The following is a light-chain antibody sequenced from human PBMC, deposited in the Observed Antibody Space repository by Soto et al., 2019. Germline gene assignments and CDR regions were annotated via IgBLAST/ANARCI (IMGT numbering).Light chain of an antibody. J-gene: IGLJ1*01. V-gene: IGLV2-11*01. CDR2: DVI. CDR1: SSDVGGYDY. CDR3: CSYAGSYTFV. Sequence: QSVLPQPRSVSGSPGQSVTVSCSGTSSDVGGYDYVAWYQQYPGKAPKLMIYDVIKRPSGVPDRFSGSKSGNTASLTISGLQAEDEADYYCCSYAGSYTFVFGTGTKVTVL.